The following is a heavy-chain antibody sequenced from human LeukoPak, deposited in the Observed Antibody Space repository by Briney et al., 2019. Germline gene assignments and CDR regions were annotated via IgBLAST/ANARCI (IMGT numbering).Heavy chain of an antibody. D-gene: IGHD2-2*01. CDR3: ARVGRNCSSTSCYRPYYYGMDV. CDR2: IYYSGST. CDR1: GGSLRSYY. V-gene: IGHV4-59*01. Sequence: SETLSLTCTVSGGSLRSYYWSWIRQPPGKGLEWIGYIYYSGSTNYNPSLKSRVTISVDTSKNQFSLKLSSVTAADTAVYYCARVGRNCSSTSCYRPYYYGMDVWGQGPTVTVSS. J-gene: IGHJ6*02.